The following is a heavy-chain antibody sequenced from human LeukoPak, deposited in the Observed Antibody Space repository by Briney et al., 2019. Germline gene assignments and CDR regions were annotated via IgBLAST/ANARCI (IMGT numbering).Heavy chain of an antibody. CDR1: GGSISSGGYY. Sequence: PSETLSLTCTVSGGSISSGGYYWSWIRQHPGKGLEWIGYIYYSGSTDYNPSLKSRFTMSVDTSKNQFSLKLSSVTAADTAVYYCARQHRITMVRGATADYWGQGTLVTVSS. CDR2: IYYSGST. J-gene: IGHJ4*02. CDR3: ARQHRITMVRGATADY. D-gene: IGHD3-10*01. V-gene: IGHV4-31*03.